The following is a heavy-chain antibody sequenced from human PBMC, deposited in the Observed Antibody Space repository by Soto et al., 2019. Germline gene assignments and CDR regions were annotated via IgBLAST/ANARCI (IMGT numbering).Heavy chain of an antibody. CDR1: GFSLSTNGVG. J-gene: IGHJ4*02. V-gene: IGHV2-5*02. Sequence: QITLKESGPTLVKPTQTLTLTCTFSGFSLSTNGVGVGWIRQPPGKALELLALIYWDDDKRYSPSLKSRLTITKDTSKNRVVLTMTNMDPVDTATYYCAHSPRITMYDYWGQGTLVTVSS. CDR3: AHSPRITMYDY. CDR2: IYWDDDK. D-gene: IGHD3-10*02.